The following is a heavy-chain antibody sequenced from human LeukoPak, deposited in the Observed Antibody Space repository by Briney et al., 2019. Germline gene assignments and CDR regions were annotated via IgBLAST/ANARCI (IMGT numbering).Heavy chain of an antibody. D-gene: IGHD6-6*01. CDR1: GYSFTTYW. CDR2: IYPGDSDT. J-gene: IGHJ5*02. Sequence: GESLKISCKGSGYSFTTYWIGWVREMPGKGLEWMGIIYPGDSDTKYSPSFHGQVTISADKSISTVYLQWSSLKASDTAMYYCARRVSIRLGFDPWGQGTLVTVSS. CDR3: ARRVSIRLGFDP. V-gene: IGHV5-51*01.